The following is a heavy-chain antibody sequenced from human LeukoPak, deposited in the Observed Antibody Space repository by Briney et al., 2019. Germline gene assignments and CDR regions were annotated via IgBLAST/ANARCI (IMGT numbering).Heavy chain of an antibody. CDR1: GYTFTGYY. J-gene: IGHJ4*02. CDR2: INPNSGGT. V-gene: IGHV1-2*06. Sequence: ASVTVSFKASGYTFTGYYMHWVRQAPGQGLEWMGRINPNSGGTNYAQKFQGRVTMTRDTSISTAYMELSRLRSDDTAVYYCARVRYSGYDPEPFDYWGQGTLVTVSS. D-gene: IGHD5-12*01. CDR3: ARVRYSGYDPEPFDY.